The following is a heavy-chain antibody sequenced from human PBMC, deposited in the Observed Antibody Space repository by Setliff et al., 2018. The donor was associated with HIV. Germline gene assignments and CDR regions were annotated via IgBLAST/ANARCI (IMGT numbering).Heavy chain of an antibody. D-gene: IGHD1-26*01. CDR2: IYGTGST. Sequence: SETLSLTCIVSGDPISPYYWSWIRQPAGKELEWIGRIYGTGSTTYNPSLESRLSISVDTSKNQLSLRLNSVTAADTAVYYCARQARYCPSNNYYRYFDSWGQGTLVTVSS. CDR1: GDPISPYY. CDR3: ARQARYCPSNNYYRYFDS. J-gene: IGHJ4*02. V-gene: IGHV4-4*07.